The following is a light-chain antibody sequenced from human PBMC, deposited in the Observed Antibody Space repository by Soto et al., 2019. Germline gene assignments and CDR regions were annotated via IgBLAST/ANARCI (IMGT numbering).Light chain of an antibody. J-gene: IGLJ1*01. CDR1: SSDVGGYNY. CDR2: DVS. Sequence: QSALTQPRSVSGSPGQSVTISCTGTSSDVGGYNYVSWYQQHPGKAPKLMIYDVSKRPSGVPDRFSGSKSGNTASLTISGLQAEDEADYYCATWDDSLNLLYVFGTGTKLTVL. CDR3: ATWDDSLNLLYV. V-gene: IGLV2-11*01.